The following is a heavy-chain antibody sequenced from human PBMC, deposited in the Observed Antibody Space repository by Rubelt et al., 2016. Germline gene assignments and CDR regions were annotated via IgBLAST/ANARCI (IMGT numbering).Heavy chain of an antibody. V-gene: IGHV3-23*01. CDR1: GFTFSSFA. Sequence: GGLVQPGGSLRLSCAASGFTFSSFAMSWVRQAPGKGLEWVSAISGNGGNTYYADSVMGRLTISRDDSKNTLYLHMNSLRAEDTTVYYCARDRGRREDYWGQGSLVTVSS. D-gene: IGHD3-10*01. J-gene: IGHJ4*02. CDR2: ISGNGGNT. CDR3: ARDRGRREDY.